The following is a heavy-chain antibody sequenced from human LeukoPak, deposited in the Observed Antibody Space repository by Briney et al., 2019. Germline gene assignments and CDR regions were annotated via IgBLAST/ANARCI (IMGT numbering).Heavy chain of an antibody. D-gene: IGHD2-21*01. CDR2: IDNSGYAT. CDR1: GFPFNSYA. V-gene: IGHV3-23*01. Sequence: GGSLRLSCEVSGFPFNSYAMNWVRQAPGKGLEWVSGIDNSGYATYHADSVKGRFTISRDNAKDTLYMQMNGLRVEDTAVYYCARVSIRTQNFYYWGQGTRVTVSS. J-gene: IGHJ4*02. CDR3: ARVSIRTQNFYY.